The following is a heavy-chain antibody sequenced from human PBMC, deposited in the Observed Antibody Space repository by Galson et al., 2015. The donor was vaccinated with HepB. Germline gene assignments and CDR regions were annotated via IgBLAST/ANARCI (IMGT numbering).Heavy chain of an antibody. V-gene: IGHV1-46*01. CDR3: ARAVQLGADFDY. Sequence: SVKVSCKASGYTFTSYFMHWVRQAPGQGLEWMGIINPSGGSTSYAQKFQGRVTMTRDTSTSTVYMELSSLRSEDTAVYYCARAVQLGADFDYWGQGTLVTVSS. D-gene: IGHD3-16*01. CDR1: GYTFTSYF. CDR2: INPSGGST. J-gene: IGHJ4*02.